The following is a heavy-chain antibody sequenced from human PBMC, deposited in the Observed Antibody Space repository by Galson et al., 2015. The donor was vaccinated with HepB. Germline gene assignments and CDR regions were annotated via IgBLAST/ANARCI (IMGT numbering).Heavy chain of an antibody. CDR1: GFTFSPYS. Sequence: SLRLSCAASGFTFSPYSMNWVRQAPGKGLEWVSSISSRSSYIYYADSVKGRFTISRDDAKNSLYLQMNGLRADDTALYYCARSLRSSSSFDYWGQGTLVTVSS. CDR3: ARSLRSSSSFDY. J-gene: IGHJ4*02. CDR2: ISSRSSYI. V-gene: IGHV3-21*01. D-gene: IGHD6-6*01.